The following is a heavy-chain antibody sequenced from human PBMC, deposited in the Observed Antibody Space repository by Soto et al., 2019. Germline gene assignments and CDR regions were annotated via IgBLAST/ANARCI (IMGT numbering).Heavy chain of an antibody. Sequence: QVQLVQSGAEVKKPGSSVKVSCKASGGTFGNSAISWVRQAPGQGLEWMGGIIPSFATGNSAPEFQGRLTSPADKSTTTAYMELSSLRSEDTAVYYCARSYYGSGSYWFYGMDVWGQGTTVTFSS. V-gene: IGHV1-69*06. J-gene: IGHJ6*02. D-gene: IGHD3-10*01. CDR3: ARSYYGSGSYWFYGMDV. CDR2: IIPSFATG. CDR1: GGTFGNSA.